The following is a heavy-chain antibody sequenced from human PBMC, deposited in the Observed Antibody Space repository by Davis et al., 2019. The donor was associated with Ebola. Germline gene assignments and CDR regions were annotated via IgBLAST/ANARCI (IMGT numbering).Heavy chain of an antibody. CDR2: ISAYNGNT. J-gene: IGHJ4*02. CDR3: ARDEAAVADY. CDR1: GYTFTSYG. V-gene: IGHV1-18*01. Sequence: ASVKVSCKASGYTFTSYGISWVRQAPGQGLEWMGWISAYNGNTKYSQKFQGRVTITRDTSASTAYMELSSLRSEDTAVYYCARDEAAVADYWGQGTLVTVSS. D-gene: IGHD6-19*01.